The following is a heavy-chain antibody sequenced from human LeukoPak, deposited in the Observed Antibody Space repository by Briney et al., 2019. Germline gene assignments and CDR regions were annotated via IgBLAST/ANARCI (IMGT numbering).Heavy chain of an antibody. CDR2: VSGSGDST. CDR1: GFTFSNYA. CDR3: ASLIRFLEWSFDY. D-gene: IGHD3-3*01. J-gene: IGHJ4*02. V-gene: IGHV3-23*01. Sequence: PGGSLRLSCAASGFTFSNYAMTWVRQAPGKGLEWVSTVSGSGDSTCYADSVKGRFTIFRDNSKNTLYLQMNSLRAEDTALYYCASLIRFLEWSFDYWGQGTLVTVSS.